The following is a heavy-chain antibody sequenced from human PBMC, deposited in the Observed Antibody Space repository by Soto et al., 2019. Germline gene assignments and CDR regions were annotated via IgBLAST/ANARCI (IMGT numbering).Heavy chain of an antibody. Sequence: EVQLVESGGGLVQPGGSLRLSCAASGFTFSSYEMNWVCQAPGKGLEWVSYISSSGSTIYYADSVKGRFTISRDNAKNSLYLQMNSLRAEDTAVYYCARMYYYDSSGWYFDYWGQGTLVTVSS. CDR3: ARMYYYDSSGWYFDY. D-gene: IGHD3-22*01. CDR2: ISSSGSTI. V-gene: IGHV3-48*03. J-gene: IGHJ4*02. CDR1: GFTFSSYE.